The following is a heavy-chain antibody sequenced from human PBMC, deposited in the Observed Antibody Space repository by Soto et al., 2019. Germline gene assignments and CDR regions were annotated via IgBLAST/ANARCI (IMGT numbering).Heavy chain of an antibody. CDR3: ARAQIPHWFDP. J-gene: IGHJ5*02. V-gene: IGHV4-30-2*01. Sequence: QLQLQESGSGLVRPSETLSLTCTVSGGSISSGGDSCSWIRQAPGKGLEWIGYIYYSGSAIYNPSLKSRVTMSADRSKNQFSLRLNSVTAADTAVYYCARAQIPHWFDPWGQGILVTVSP. CDR2: IYYSGSA. D-gene: IGHD2-21*01. CDR1: GGSISSGGDS.